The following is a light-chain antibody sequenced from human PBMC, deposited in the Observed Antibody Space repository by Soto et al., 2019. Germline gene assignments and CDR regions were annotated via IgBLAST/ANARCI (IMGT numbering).Light chain of an antibody. V-gene: IGLV2-14*01. Sequence: SALTXPASVSGSPGQSITISCTGTSSDVGNYKYVSWYQQHPGKAPKLMIYEVSNRPSGVSNRFSGSKSGNTASLTISGLKAEDETDYYCFSYTSSGTYVFGTGTKV. J-gene: IGLJ1*01. CDR1: SSDVGNYKY. CDR2: EVS. CDR3: FSYTSSGTYV.